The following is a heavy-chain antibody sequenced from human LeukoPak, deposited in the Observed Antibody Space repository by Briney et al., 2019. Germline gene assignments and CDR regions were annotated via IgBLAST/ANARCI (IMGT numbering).Heavy chain of an antibody. CDR1: GYTFTSYY. D-gene: IGHD5/OR15-5a*01. CDR2: INPSGGST. J-gene: IGHJ5*02. Sequence: ASVKVSCKASGYTFTSYYMHWVRQAPGQGLEWMGIINPSGGSTSYAQKFQGRVTMTRDMSTSTGYMELSSLRSEDTAVYYCAVSTTSGWFDPWGQGTLVTVSS. CDR3: AVSTTSGWFDP. V-gene: IGHV1-46*01.